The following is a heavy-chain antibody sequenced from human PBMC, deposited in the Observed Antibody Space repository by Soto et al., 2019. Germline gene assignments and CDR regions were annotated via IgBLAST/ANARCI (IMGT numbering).Heavy chain of an antibody. CDR1: GFMFSTYA. CDR3: AKNPEHPYGFRGYGMDV. V-gene: IGHV3-30*18. Sequence: QVQLEESGGGVVQPGRSLRLSCAASGFMFSTYAMHWVRQAPGKGLEWVAGISYDGSNKYFTDSVKGRFTISRDNSQNTVNLQMNSLRAEDTAVYYCAKNPEHPYGFRGYGMDVWGQGITVTVS. CDR2: ISYDGSNK. J-gene: IGHJ6*02. D-gene: IGHD3-10*01.